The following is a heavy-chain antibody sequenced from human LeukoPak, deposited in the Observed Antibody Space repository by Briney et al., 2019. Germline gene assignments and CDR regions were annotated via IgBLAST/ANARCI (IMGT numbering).Heavy chain of an antibody. D-gene: IGHD7-27*01. J-gene: IGHJ6*02. CDR1: GFTFSSYA. CDR2: ISYDGSNK. CDR3: ARDDWGSLHYYYYGMDV. V-gene: IGHV3-30-3*01. Sequence: GGSLRLSCAASGFTFSSYAMHWVRQAPGKGLEWVAVISYDGSNKYYADSVKGRFTISRDNSKNTLYLQMNSLRAEDTAVYYCARDDWGSLHYYYYGMDVWGQGTTVTVSS.